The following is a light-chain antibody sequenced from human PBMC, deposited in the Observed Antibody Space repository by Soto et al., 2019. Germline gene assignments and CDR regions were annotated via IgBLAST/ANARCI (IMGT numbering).Light chain of an antibody. Sequence: DIVMTQSPDSLAVSLGERATVNCKSGQSVLYSSDNRNYLARYQQKPGQSPKLLISWASTRESGVPDRFSGSGSGTDFPLTISSLQAEDVAVYFCQQYYTNPRTFGQGTKVEIK. V-gene: IGKV4-1*01. CDR3: QQYYTNPRT. CDR2: WAS. J-gene: IGKJ1*01. CDR1: QSVLYSSDNRNY.